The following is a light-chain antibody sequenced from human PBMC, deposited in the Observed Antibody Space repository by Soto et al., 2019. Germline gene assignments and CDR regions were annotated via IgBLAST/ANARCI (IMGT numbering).Light chain of an antibody. Sequence: QSALTQPASVSGSPGQSITISCTGTSSEVGGYNYVSWYQQHPGKAPKLIIYEVSNRPSGVSNRFSGSKSGNTASLTISGLQAEDEADYYCNSYTSKSTGVFGTGTNLTVL. CDR1: SSEVGGYNY. CDR3: NSYTSKSTGV. J-gene: IGLJ1*01. CDR2: EVS. V-gene: IGLV2-14*01.